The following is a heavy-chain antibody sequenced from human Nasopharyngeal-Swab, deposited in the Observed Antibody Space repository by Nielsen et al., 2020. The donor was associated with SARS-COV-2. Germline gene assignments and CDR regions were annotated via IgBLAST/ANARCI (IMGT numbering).Heavy chain of an antibody. CDR1: GFTFSSYS. CDR2: ISNSSSTI. CDR3: AREGRWELPVPFDY. J-gene: IGHJ4*02. V-gene: IGHV3-48*04. Sequence: GGSLRLSCAASGFTFSSYSMNWVRQAPGKGLEWVSYISNSSSTIYYADSVKGRFTISRDNAKNSLYLQMNSLRAEDTAVYYCAREGRWELPVPFDYWGQGTLVTVSS. D-gene: IGHD1-26*01.